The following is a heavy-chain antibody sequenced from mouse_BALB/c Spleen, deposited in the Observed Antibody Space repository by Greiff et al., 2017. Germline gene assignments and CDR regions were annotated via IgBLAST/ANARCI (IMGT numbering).Heavy chain of an antibody. Sequence: EVQLVESGGGLVKLGGSLKLSCAASGFTFSSYYMSWVRQTPEKRLELVAAINSYGGSTYYPDTVKGRFTISRDNAENTLYLQMSSLKSEDTALYYCARPRQRAQEDYAMDYWGQGTSVTVSS. V-gene: IGHV5-6-2*01. CDR1: GFTFSSYY. J-gene: IGHJ4*01. D-gene: IGHD3-2*01. CDR2: INSYGGST. CDR3: ARPRQRAQEDYAMDY.